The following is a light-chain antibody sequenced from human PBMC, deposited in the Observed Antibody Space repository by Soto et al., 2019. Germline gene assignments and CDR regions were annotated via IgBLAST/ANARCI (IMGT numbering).Light chain of an antibody. CDR3: FSFTTDWTHV. Sequence: QSVLTQPASVSGSPGQSITISCTGTSSDFGAYNYVSWFQQHPGKAPTLIISEVSNRPSGVSNRFSGSKSGNAASLTISGLQAEDEADYFCFSFTTDWTHVFGTGTKVTVL. CDR2: EVS. V-gene: IGLV2-14*01. CDR1: SSDFGAYNY. J-gene: IGLJ1*01.